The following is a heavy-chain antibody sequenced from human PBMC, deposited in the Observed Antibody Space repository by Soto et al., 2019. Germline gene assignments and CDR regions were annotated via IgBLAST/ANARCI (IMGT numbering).Heavy chain of an antibody. CDR2: INPSCGST. J-gene: IGHJ6*03. V-gene: IGHV1-46*01. CDR3: PTKGSHYRDA. CDR1: GYTFTSYY. Sequence: ASVKVSCKASGYTFTSYYMHWVRQAPGQGLEWMGIINPSCGSTSYAQKFQGRVTMTRDTSTSTVYIELSSLRSDDTAVYYWPTKGSHYRDAWGKGTRVTGSS.